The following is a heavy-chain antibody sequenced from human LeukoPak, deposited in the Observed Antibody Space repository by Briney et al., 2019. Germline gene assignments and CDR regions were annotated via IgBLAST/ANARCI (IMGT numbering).Heavy chain of an antibody. Sequence: SETLSLTCTVSGGSISSYYWSWIRKPPGKGLEWIGYIYYSGSTNYNPSLKSRVTISVDTSKNQFSLKLSSVTAADTAVYYCASCDIRDGYNWRDYYYYMDVWGKGTTVTISS. CDR2: IYYSGST. J-gene: IGHJ6*03. CDR1: GGSISSYY. D-gene: IGHD5-24*01. CDR3: ASCDIRDGYNWRDYYYYMDV. V-gene: IGHV4-59*01.